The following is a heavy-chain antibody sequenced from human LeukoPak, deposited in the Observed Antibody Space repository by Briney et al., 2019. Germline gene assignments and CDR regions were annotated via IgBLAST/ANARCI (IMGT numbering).Heavy chain of an antibody. CDR3: AKGLPGFGDLLDVWNY. CDR2: ICGSGGTT. V-gene: IGHV3-23*01. J-gene: IGHJ4*02. CDR1: GFIFSRYG. D-gene: IGHD3-10*01. Sequence: GGSLRLSCAASGFIFSRYGMSWVRQALGEGLEWVSAICGSGGTTYYADSVKGRFTISRDNSKNTLYLQINSLRAEDTALYYCAKGLPGFGDLLDVWNYWGQGILVTVSS.